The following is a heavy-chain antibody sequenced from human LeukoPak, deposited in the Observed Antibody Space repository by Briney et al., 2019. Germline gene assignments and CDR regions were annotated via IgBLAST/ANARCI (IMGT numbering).Heavy chain of an antibody. V-gene: IGHV4-39*01. CDR3: ARQRADYYYYYVDV. CDR1: GGSINTANYY. Sequence: PSETLSLTCTVSGGSINTANYYWGWLRQPPGKGLEWIGSIYYSETTYDNPSLKSRVTISIETSKNQFSLRLSSVTASDTAVYYCARQRADYYYYYVDVWGEGATVAVS. J-gene: IGHJ6*03. CDR2: IYYSETT.